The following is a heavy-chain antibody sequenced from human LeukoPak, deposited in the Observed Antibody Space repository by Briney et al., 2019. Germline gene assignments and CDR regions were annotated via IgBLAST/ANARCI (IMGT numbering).Heavy chain of an antibody. Sequence: PGGSRILYCGASGFRDSSYWLTWVRQAPGKGLEWVATIKDDGSDKYYVDSVKGRFTISRDNAKKSLWLQMNSLRVEDTAMYYCADLGSRDWGQGTLVTVSS. CDR1: GFRDSSYW. D-gene: IGHD3-16*01. V-gene: IGHV3-7*01. J-gene: IGHJ4*02. CDR2: IKDDGSDK. CDR3: ADLGSRD.